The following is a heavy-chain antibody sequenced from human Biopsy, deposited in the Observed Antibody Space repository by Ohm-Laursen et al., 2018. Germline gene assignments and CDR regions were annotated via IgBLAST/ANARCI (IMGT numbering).Heavy chain of an antibody. Sequence: ASVKASCKASSYTFTDYNIHWMRQAPGQGLGWLGYINCKTGATNYAQKFQGTVTMTRDTSISTAYLALGSLRSADTAIYYCARDPLNGHKHFDYWGQGSLVTVSS. CDR3: ARDPLNGHKHFDY. CDR1: SYTFTDYN. J-gene: IGHJ4*02. V-gene: IGHV1-2*02. D-gene: IGHD2-8*01. CDR2: INCKTGAT.